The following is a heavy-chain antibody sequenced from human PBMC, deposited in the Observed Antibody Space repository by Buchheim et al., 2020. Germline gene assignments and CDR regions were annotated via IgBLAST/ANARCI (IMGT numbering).Heavy chain of an antibody. J-gene: IGHJ4*02. CDR1: GFTFNMYA. D-gene: IGHD1-1*01. CDR2: INRDGDNI. CDR3: VRDHNWAFDY. Sequence: EVQLVESGGGLVQPGGSLRLSCAASGFTFNMYAMNWVRQAPGKGLEWISSINRDGDNIWYADSVKGRFTISRDNAKNPLFLQMNSLKDEDTALYYCVRDHNWAFDYWGRGNL. V-gene: IGHV3-48*02.